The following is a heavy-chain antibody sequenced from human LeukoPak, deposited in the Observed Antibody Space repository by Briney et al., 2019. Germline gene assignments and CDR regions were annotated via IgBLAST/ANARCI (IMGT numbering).Heavy chain of an antibody. CDR2: ISYDGSNK. J-gene: IGHJ6*02. V-gene: IGHV3-30-3*01. D-gene: IGHD1-26*01. CDR3: ARQKQGATSTRYYYYYYGMDV. CDR1: GFTFSSYA. Sequence: GGSLRLSCAASGFTFSSYAMHWVRQAPGKGLEWVAVISYDGSNKYYADSVKGRFTISRDNSKNTLYLQMNSLRAEDTAVYYCARQKQGATSTRYYYYYYGMDVWGQGTTVAVSS.